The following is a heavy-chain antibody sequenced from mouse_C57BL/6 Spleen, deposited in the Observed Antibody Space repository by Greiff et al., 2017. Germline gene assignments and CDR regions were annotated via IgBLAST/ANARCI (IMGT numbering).Heavy chain of an antibody. V-gene: IGHV5-15*04. Sequence: DVKLVESGGGLVQPGGSLKLSCAASGFTFSDYGMAWVRQAPRKGPEWVAFISNLAYSIYYADTVTGRFTISRENATNTLYLEMSSLRSEDTAMYYCARRCGPTWDFDVWGTGTTVTVSA. CDR3: ARRCGPTWDFDV. CDR1: GFTFSDYG. D-gene: IGHD1-1*02. CDR2: ISNLAYSI. J-gene: IGHJ1*03.